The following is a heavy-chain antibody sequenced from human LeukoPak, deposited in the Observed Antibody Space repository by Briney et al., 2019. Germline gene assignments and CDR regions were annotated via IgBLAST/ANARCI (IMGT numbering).Heavy chain of an antibody. J-gene: IGHJ4*02. CDR1: GFTFSSYA. CDR3: ARAVASRWGYFDY. D-gene: IGHD6-19*01. CDR2: ISSNGGST. Sequence: GGSLRLSCAASGFTFSSYAMHWVRQAPGKGLEYVSAISSNGGSTYYANSVKGRFTISRDNAKNSLYLQMNSLRAEDTAVYYCARAVASRWGYFDYWGQGTLVTVSS. V-gene: IGHV3-64*01.